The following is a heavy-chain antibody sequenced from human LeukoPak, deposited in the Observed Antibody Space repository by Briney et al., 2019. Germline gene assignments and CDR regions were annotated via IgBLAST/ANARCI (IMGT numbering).Heavy chain of an antibody. V-gene: IGHV4-39*01. CDR3: ATPFAMVSDY. Sequence: PSETLSLTCTVSGGSISSSSYYWGWIRQPPGKGLEWIGSIYYSGSTYYNPSLKSRVTISVDTSKNQFSLKLSSVAAADTAVYYCATPFAMVSDYWGQGTLVTVSS. D-gene: IGHD3-10*01. CDR1: GGSISSSSYY. CDR2: IYYSGST. J-gene: IGHJ4*02.